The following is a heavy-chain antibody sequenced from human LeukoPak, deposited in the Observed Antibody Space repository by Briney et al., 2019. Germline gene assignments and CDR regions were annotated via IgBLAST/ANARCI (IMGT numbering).Heavy chain of an antibody. J-gene: IGHJ4*02. D-gene: IGHD6-19*01. CDR2: ISGSGGST. V-gene: IGHV3-23*01. Sequence: PGGSLRLSCAAYGFTFSSYAMSWVRQAPGKGLEWVSAISGSGGSTYYADSVKGRFTISRDNSKNTLYLQMNSLRAEDTAVYYCAQDLKKSSGWYASDYWGQGTLVTVSS. CDR1: GFTFSSYA. CDR3: AQDLKKSSGWYASDY.